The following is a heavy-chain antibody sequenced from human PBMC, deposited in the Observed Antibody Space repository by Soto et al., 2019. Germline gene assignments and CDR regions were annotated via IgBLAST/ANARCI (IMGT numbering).Heavy chain of an antibody. CDR1: GCSISSDSYY. Sequence: SATLTLTCTVSGCSISSDSYYWGWIRPHPGKGLEWIGYIYYSGSTYYNPSLKSRVTISVDTSKNQFSLKLSSVTAADTAVYYCARGTGSGSYYNWFDPWGQGTLVTVSS. D-gene: IGHD3-10*01. CDR2: IYYSGST. V-gene: IGHV4-31*03. CDR3: ARGTGSGSYYNWFDP. J-gene: IGHJ5*02.